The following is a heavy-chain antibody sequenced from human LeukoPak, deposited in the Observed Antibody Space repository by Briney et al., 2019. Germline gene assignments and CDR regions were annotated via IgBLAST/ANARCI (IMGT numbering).Heavy chain of an antibody. CDR2: ISGSGGST. Sequence: GGSLRLSCAASGFTFSSYAMSWVRQAPGKGLEWVSAISGSGGSTYYADSVKGRFTISRDNSKNTPYLQMNSLRAEDTAVYYCAKDQGGYDFWSGPVHYYYGMDVWGQGTTVTVSS. J-gene: IGHJ6*02. D-gene: IGHD3-3*01. CDR3: AKDQGGYDFWSGPVHYYYGMDV. CDR1: GFTFSSYA. V-gene: IGHV3-23*01.